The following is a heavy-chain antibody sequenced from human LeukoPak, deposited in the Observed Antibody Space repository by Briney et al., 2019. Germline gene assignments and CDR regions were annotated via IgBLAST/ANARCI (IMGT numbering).Heavy chain of an antibody. Sequence: ASVNVSFTASGYTFTSYGISWVRQAPGQGLEWMGWISAYNGNTSYAQKLQGRVTMTTDTSTSTAYMELRSLRSDDTAVYYCAVIENSGLQSDFDYWGQGTLVTVSS. J-gene: IGHJ4*02. CDR3: AVIENSGLQSDFDY. D-gene: IGHD4-11*01. CDR1: GYTFTSYG. V-gene: IGHV1-18*01. CDR2: ISAYNGNT.